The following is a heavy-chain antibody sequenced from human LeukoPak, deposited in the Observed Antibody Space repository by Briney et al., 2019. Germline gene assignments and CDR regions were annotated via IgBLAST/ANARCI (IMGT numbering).Heavy chain of an antibody. V-gene: IGHV4-34*01. Sequence: PSETLSLTCAVYGGSFSGYYWSWIRQPPGKGLEWIGEINHSGSTNYNPSLKSRVTISVDTSKNQFSLKLSSETAADTAVYYCARAVLGEYFDYWGQGTLVTVSS. CDR1: GGSFSGYY. CDR3: ARAVLGEYFDY. CDR2: INHSGST. D-gene: IGHD3-10*01. J-gene: IGHJ4*02.